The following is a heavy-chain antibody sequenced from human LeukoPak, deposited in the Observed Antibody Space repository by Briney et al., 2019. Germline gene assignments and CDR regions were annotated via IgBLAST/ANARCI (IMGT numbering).Heavy chain of an antibody. J-gene: IGHJ4*02. CDR2: FNPNSGGT. CDR3: ARDASTTRVISASDN. Sequence: ASVKVSCKASGYTLTDYYLHWVRQAPGQGLEWMGRFNPNSGGTDYAQMFQGRVTMTRDTSINTAYMELSGLRSDDTAVYYCARDASTTRVISASDNWGQGTLVTVSS. V-gene: IGHV1-2*02. CDR1: GYTLTDYY. D-gene: IGHD2/OR15-2a*01.